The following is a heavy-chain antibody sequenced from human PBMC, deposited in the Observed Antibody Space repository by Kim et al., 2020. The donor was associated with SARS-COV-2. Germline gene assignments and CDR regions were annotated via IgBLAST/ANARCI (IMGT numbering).Heavy chain of an antibody. Sequence: GGSLRLSCAASGFTFSSYAMSWVRQAPGKGLEWVSAISGSGGSTYYADSVKGRFTISRDNSKNTLYLQMNSLRAEDTAVYYCAKDREVGYYGSGSYYSKNYYYYGMDVWGQGTTVTVSS. J-gene: IGHJ6*02. CDR1: GFTFSSYA. CDR3: AKDREVGYYGSGSYYSKNYYYYGMDV. CDR2: ISGSGGST. D-gene: IGHD3-10*01. V-gene: IGHV3-23*01.